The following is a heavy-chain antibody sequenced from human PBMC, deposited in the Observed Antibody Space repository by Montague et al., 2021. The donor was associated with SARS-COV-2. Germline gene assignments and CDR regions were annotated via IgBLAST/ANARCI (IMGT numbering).Heavy chain of an antibody. J-gene: IGHJ4*02. CDR2: IYYRGST. Sequence: SETLSLTCTVSGGSISSSTYYWAWIRQPPGKGLEWIGSIYYRGSTYYNPSLKSRVFISVDTSKKQLFLTLTSVTAADTAVYYCATQEDPSGWIPGPFDFWDQGTLLSVSS. D-gene: IGHD6-19*01. V-gene: IGHV4-39*01. CDR3: ATQEDPSGWIPGPFDF. CDR1: GGSISSSTYY.